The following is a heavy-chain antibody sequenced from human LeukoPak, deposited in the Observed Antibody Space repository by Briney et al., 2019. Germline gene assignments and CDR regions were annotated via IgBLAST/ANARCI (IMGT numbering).Heavy chain of an antibody. CDR1: GFTFSSYA. J-gene: IGHJ3*02. Sequence: PSGGSLRLSCAASGFTFSSYAMSWVRQAPGKGLEWVSDISDSGDITYYADSVKGRFTISRDNSKNTLYVQMNSLRVEDTAVYFCAKDRRGGSYYAATLDIWSPGTMVTVSS. D-gene: IGHD1-26*01. V-gene: IGHV3-23*01. CDR2: ISDSGDIT. CDR3: AKDRRGGSYYAATLDI.